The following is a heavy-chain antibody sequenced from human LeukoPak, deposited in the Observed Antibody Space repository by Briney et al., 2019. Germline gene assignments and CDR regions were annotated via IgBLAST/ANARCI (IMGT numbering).Heavy chain of an antibody. CDR2: IIPIFGTA. V-gene: IGHV1-69*05. CDR3: ARGSDRSYDFWSGYFNCYYYYMDV. J-gene: IGHJ6*03. Sequence: ASVKVSCKASGGTFSSYAISWVRQAPGQGLEWMGGIIPIFGTANYAQKFQGRVTITTDESTSTAYMELSSLRSEDTAVYYCARGSDRSYDFWSGYFNCYYYYMDVWGKGTTVTVSS. CDR1: GGTFSSYA. D-gene: IGHD3-3*01.